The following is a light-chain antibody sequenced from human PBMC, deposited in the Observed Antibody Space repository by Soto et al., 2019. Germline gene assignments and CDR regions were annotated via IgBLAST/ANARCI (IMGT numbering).Light chain of an antibody. J-gene: IGKJ1*01. CDR2: DAS. CDR3: QQRSNGPRGT. V-gene: IGKV1-5*01. CDR1: QSVRSW. Sequence: SQSPLSSSTLSASVVDRDPTTCRASQSVRSWLAWYQQKPGRAPKFLIYDASSLESGVPSRFSGSGSGTDFTLTISSLEAEDFAVYYCQQRSNGPRGTFGQGTKVDIK.